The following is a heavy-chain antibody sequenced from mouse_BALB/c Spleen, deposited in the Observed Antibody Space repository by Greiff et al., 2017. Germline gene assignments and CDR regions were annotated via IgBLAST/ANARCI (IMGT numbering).Heavy chain of an antibody. CDR2: ISYDGSN. Sequence: EVQLQESGPGLVKPSQSLSLTCSVTGYSITSGYYWNWIRQFPGNKLEWMGYISYDGSNNYNPSLKNRISITRDTSKNQFFLKLNSVTTEDTATYYCAIYASYAMDYWGQGTSVTVSS. D-gene: IGHD2-3*01. CDR1: GYSITSGYY. J-gene: IGHJ4*01. CDR3: AIYASYAMDY. V-gene: IGHV3-6*02.